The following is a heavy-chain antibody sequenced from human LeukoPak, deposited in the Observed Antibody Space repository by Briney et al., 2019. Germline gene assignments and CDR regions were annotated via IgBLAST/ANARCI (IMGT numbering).Heavy chain of an antibody. Sequence: PSETLSLTCTVSGGSINGYYGTWIRQPPGKGLEGIGYISDSGSTNYNPSLKSRVTMSVDSSNTEFSLRLNSVTAADTAVYYCARVFRGAVTSNWFDPWGQGTLVTVPS. D-gene: IGHD4-17*01. V-gene: IGHV4-59*01. J-gene: IGHJ5*02. CDR3: ARVFRGAVTSNWFDP. CDR2: ISDSGST. CDR1: GGSINGYY.